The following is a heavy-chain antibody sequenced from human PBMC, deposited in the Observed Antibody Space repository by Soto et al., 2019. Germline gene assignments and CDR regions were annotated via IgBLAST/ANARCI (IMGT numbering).Heavy chain of an antibody. J-gene: IGHJ6*03. D-gene: IGHD6-13*01. Sequence: SETLSLTCAVSSGSISSSNWWSWVRQPPGKGLEWIGEIYHSGSTNYNPSLKSRVTISVDKSKNQFSLKLSSVTAADTAVYYCARVVAAAGRTKVLYYYYYMDVWGKGTTVTVSS. V-gene: IGHV4-4*02. CDR2: IYHSGST. CDR3: ARVVAAAGRTKVLYYYYYMDV. CDR1: SGSISSSNW.